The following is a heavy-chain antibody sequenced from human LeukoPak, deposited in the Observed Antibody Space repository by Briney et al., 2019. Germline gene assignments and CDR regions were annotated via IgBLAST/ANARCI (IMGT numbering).Heavy chain of an antibody. V-gene: IGHV3-66*01. CDR3: ARDGRDTAMVTFDYYYYYGMDV. CDR1: GFTVSSNY. J-gene: IGHJ6*02. Sequence: GGSLRLSCAASGFTVSSNYMSWVRQAPGKGLEWVSVIYSGGSTYYADSVKGRFTISRDNSKNTLYLQMNSLRAEDTAVYYCARDGRDTAMVTFDYYYYYGMDVWGQGTTVTVSS. D-gene: IGHD5-18*01. CDR2: IYSGGST.